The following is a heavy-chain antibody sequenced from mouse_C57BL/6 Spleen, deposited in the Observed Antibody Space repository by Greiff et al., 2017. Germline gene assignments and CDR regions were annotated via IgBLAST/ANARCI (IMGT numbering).Heavy chain of an antibody. J-gene: IGHJ2*01. V-gene: IGHV3-6*01. CDR3: ASVYDGYYVIDY. D-gene: IGHD2-3*01. Sequence: EVQLVESGPGLVKPSQSLSLTCSVTGYSITSGYYWNWIRQFPGNKLEWMGYISYDGSNNYNPSLKNRISITRDTSKNQFFLKLNAVTTEDTATYYCASVYDGYYVIDYWGQGTTLTVSS. CDR2: ISYDGSN. CDR1: GYSITSGYY.